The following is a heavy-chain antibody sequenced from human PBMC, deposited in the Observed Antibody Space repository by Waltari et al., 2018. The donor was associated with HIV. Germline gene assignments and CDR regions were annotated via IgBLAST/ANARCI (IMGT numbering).Heavy chain of an antibody. Sequence: QVQLVQSGAEVKKPGSSVKVSCKASGGTFSSYAISWVRQAPGQGLEWMGGIIPIFGTANYAQKFQGRVTITADKSTSTAYMELSSLRSEDTAVYYCARLTQGVDPSAFWYYGMDVWGQGTTVTVSS. CDR1: GGTFSSYA. CDR2: IIPIFGTA. J-gene: IGHJ6*02. D-gene: IGHD3-10*01. V-gene: IGHV1-69*06. CDR3: ARLTQGVDPSAFWYYGMDV.